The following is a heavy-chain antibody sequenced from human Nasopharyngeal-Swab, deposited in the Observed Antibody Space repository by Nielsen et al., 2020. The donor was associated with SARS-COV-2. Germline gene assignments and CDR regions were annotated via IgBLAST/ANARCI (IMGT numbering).Heavy chain of an antibody. V-gene: IGHV3-7*03. Sequence: GVLKISCAASGFTFSNYWMNWVRQTPGKGLEWVAIIKQDGSETYYVDSVRGRFTISRDNAKNSLSLVMTSLRADDTAVYYCAGGTGWLTDSWGQGTLVTVSS. CDR2: IKQDGSET. D-gene: IGHD3-9*01. CDR1: GFTFSNYW. J-gene: IGHJ4*02. CDR3: AGGTGWLTDS.